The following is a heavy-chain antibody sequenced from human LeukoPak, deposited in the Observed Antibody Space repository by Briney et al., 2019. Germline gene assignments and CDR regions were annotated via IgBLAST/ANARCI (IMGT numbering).Heavy chain of an antibody. CDR2: INHSGST. Sequence: PSETLSLTCAVYGGSFSGYYWSWIRQPPGKGLEWIGEINHSGSTNYNPSLKSRVTISVDTSMNQFSLKLSSVTAADTAVYYCARGWSWFDPWGQGTLVTVSS. V-gene: IGHV4-34*01. D-gene: IGHD1-1*01. J-gene: IGHJ5*02. CDR3: ARGWSWFDP. CDR1: GGSFSGYY.